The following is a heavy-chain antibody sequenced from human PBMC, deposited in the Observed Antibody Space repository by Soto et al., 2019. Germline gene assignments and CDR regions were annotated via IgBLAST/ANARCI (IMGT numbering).Heavy chain of an antibody. CDR1: GFSFSSYG. D-gene: IGHD3-22*01. CDR3: AKDTYYHDSSGYYVFDS. V-gene: IGHV3-30*18. Sequence: QVQLVESGGGVVQPGTSLRLSCAASGFSFSSYGMHWVRQTPGKGLEWVAGISHDGSNKYYVDSMKGRLTISRDNFKNTLDLQMNSLRAEDTAVYYCAKDTYYHDSSGYYVFDSWGQGTLVTVSS. CDR2: ISHDGSNK. J-gene: IGHJ4*02.